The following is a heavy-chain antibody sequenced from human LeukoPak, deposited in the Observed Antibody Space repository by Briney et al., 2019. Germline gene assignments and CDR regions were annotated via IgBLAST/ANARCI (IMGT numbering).Heavy chain of an antibody. V-gene: IGHV1-2*04. J-gene: IGHJ4*02. Sequence: ASVKVSCKASRYTFTGYYMHWVRQAPGQGLEWMGWINPNSGGTNYAQKFQGWVTMTRDTSISTAYMELSRLRSDDTAVYYCARGGRGLWFGELSPPFDYWGQGTLVTVSS. CDR2: INPNSGGT. CDR3: ARGGRGLWFGELSPPFDY. D-gene: IGHD3-10*01. CDR1: RYTFTGYY.